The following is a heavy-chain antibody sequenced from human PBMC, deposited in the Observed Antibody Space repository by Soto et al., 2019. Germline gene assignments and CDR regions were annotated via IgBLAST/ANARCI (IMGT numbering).Heavy chain of an antibody. J-gene: IGHJ4*02. D-gene: IGHD2-2*01. CDR2: IYYSGNT. V-gene: IGHV4-39*01. CDR3: ARSSTIRHNFDY. Sequence: SETLSLTCTVSGGSMSSSTYYWGWIRQPPGKGLEWIGSIYYSGNTYYSPSLKSRVTISVDTSKNQFSLNLSSVTAADTAVYYCARSSTIRHNFDYWGQGTLVTVSS. CDR1: GGSMSSSTYY.